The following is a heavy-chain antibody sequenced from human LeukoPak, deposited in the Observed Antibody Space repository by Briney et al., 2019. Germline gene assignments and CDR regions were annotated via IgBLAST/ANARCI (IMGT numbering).Heavy chain of an antibody. CDR1: GGSISSGGYY. Sequence: PSETLSLTCTVSGGSISSGGYYWSWIRQHPGKGLEWIGYIYYSGGTYYNPSLMSRVTISVDTSKNQFSLKLSSVTAADTAVYYCARIDSSGWYDYWGQGTLVTVSS. D-gene: IGHD6-19*01. CDR2: IYYSGGT. V-gene: IGHV4-31*03. J-gene: IGHJ4*02. CDR3: ARIDSSGWYDY.